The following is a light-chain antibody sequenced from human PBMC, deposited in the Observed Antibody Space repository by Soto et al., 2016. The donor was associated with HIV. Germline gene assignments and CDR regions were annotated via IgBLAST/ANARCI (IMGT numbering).Light chain of an antibody. J-gene: IGLJ2*01. CDR1: NIRSKT. CDR2: NDN. V-gene: IGLV3-21*02. CDR3: QVWDSSGDHVV. Sequence: SYELTQPPSVSVAPGETATITCGGNNIRSKTVHWYQQKTGLAPVLIVYNDNDQPSGIPERLSGSNSGDTATLTIRGVEVGDEADYYCQVWDSSGDHVVFGGGTKLTVL.